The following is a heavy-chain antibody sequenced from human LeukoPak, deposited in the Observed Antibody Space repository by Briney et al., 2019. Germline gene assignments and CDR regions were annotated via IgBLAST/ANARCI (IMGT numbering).Heavy chain of an antibody. V-gene: IGHV7-4-1*02. CDR1: GYTFTSYA. Sequence: ASVKVSCKASGYTFTSYAMNWVRQAPGQGLEWMGWINTNTGNPTYAQGFTGRFVFSLDTSVSTAYLQISSLKAEDTAVYYCARRPRLEGEEGGGWQQLVPYNWFDPWGQGTLVTVPS. J-gene: IGHJ5*02. CDR2: INTNTGNP. D-gene: IGHD6-13*01. CDR3: ARRPRLEGEEGGGWQQLVPYNWFDP.